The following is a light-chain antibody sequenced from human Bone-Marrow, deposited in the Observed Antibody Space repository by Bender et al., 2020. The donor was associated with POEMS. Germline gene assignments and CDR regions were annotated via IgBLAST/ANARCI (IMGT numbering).Light chain of an antibody. Sequence: QSALTQPASVSGSPGQSITISCTGGNDDIGGYKFVSWYQQHPGKAPRLIIFDVTHRPSGVSERFSGSKSGNTASLTISGLQAADEADYHCASYTAYSSWVFGGGTTVTVL. CDR1: NDDIGGYKF. V-gene: IGLV2-14*03. CDR3: ASYTAYSSWV. J-gene: IGLJ3*02. CDR2: DVT.